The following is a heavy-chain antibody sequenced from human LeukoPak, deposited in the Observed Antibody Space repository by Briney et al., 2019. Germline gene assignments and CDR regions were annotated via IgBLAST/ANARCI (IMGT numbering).Heavy chain of an antibody. CDR3: AREVRQPYYFDY. V-gene: IGHV1-69*05. J-gene: IGHJ4*02. CDR1: GGTFSSYA. Sequence: GASVTVSCKASGGTFSSYAISWVRQAPGQGLEWMGGIIPIFGTANYAQKFQGRVTITTDESTSTAYMELSSLRSEDTAVYYCAREVRQPYYFDYWGQGTLVTVSS. CDR2: IIPIFGTA. D-gene: IGHD3-10*01.